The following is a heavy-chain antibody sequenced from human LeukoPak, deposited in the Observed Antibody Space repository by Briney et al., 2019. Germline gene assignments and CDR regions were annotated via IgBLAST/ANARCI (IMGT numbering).Heavy chain of an antibody. V-gene: IGHV4-39*01. CDR1: GGSISSSSYY. Sequence: SETLSLTCTVSGGSISSSSYYWGWIRQPPGKGLEWIGSIYYSGSTYYNPSLKSRVTISVDTSKNQFSLKLSSVTAADTAVYYCARQVPGEDNWNDRRRRGRFDYWGQGTLVTASS. D-gene: IGHD1-20*01. CDR3: ARQVPGEDNWNDRRRRGRFDY. J-gene: IGHJ4*02. CDR2: IYYSGST.